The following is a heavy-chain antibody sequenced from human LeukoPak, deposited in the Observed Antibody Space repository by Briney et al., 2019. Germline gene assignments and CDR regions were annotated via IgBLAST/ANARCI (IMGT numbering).Heavy chain of an antibody. CDR2: ISWNSGSI. CDR1: GFTFDDYA. Sequence: PGRSLRLSCAASGFTFDDYAMHWVRQAPGKGLEWVSGISWNSGSIGYADSVKGRFTISRDNAKNSLYLQMNSLRAEDTALYYCAKFVSVYGGNSDPFDIWGQGTMVTVSS. V-gene: IGHV3-9*01. CDR3: AKFVSVYGGNSDPFDI. D-gene: IGHD4-17*01. J-gene: IGHJ3*02.